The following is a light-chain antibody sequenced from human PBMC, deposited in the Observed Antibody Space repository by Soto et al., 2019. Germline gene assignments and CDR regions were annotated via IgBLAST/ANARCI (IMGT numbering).Light chain of an antibody. Sequence: DLQMTQSPSSLSASIGDRVTITCRASQNIHNYLNWYQQKPGKAPNLLIYAAFNLQSGAPSRFSGGGYGTDFTLTISSLQPEDFATYYCQQTYRTPRTFRQGTKVDIE. CDR3: QQTYRTPRT. CDR2: AAF. J-gene: IGKJ1*01. CDR1: QNIHNY. V-gene: IGKV1-39*01.